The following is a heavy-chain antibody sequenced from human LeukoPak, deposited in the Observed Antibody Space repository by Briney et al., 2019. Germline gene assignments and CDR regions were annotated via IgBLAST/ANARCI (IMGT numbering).Heavy chain of an antibody. J-gene: IGHJ4*02. Sequence: PGGSLRLSCAASGFTFSSYSMNWVRQAPGKGLEWVSYISSSSSTIYYADSVKGRFTISRDNAKNSLYLQMNSPRAEDTAVYYCAREWTRGLTPRRVGATFDYWGQGTLVTVSS. CDR1: GFTFSSYS. CDR3: AREWTRGLTPRRVGATFDY. V-gene: IGHV3-48*04. CDR2: ISSSSSTI. D-gene: IGHD3-10*01.